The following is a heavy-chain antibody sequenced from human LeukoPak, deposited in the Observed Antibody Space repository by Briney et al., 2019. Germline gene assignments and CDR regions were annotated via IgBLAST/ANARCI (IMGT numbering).Heavy chain of an antibody. Sequence: GGSLRLSCAASGFTFSSYSMNWVRQAPGKGLEWISYISSSSSTIYYADSVKGRFTISRDNAKNSLYLQMNSLRAEDTAVYYCARVRDFVAATGAFDIWGQGTMVTVSS. CDR3: ARVRDFVAATGAFDI. D-gene: IGHD2-15*01. V-gene: IGHV3-48*04. CDR1: GFTFSSYS. CDR2: ISSSSSTI. J-gene: IGHJ3*02.